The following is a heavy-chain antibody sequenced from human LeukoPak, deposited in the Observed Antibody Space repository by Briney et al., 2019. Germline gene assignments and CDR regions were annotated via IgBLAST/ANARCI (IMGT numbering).Heavy chain of an antibody. Sequence: GGSLRLSCAASGFTFSSYAMHWVRQAPGKGLEYVSAISSNGGSTYYAHSVKGRFTISRDNSKNTLYLQMGSLRAEDMAVYYCARARNDYGDYYYYYMDVWGKGTTVTISS. CDR3: ARARNDYGDYYYYYMDV. D-gene: IGHD4-17*01. CDR2: ISSNGGST. J-gene: IGHJ6*03. V-gene: IGHV3-64*01. CDR1: GFTFSSYA.